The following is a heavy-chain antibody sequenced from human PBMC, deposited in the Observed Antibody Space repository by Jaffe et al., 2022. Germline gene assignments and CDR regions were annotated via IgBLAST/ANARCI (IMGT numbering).Heavy chain of an antibody. V-gene: IGHV3-23*01. J-gene: IGHJ1*01. CDR2: ISGSGGST. CDR3: AKEGSWDFHRAPFQH. CDR1: GFTFSSYA. D-gene: IGHD1-26*01. Sequence: EVQLLESGGGLVQPGGSLRLSCAASGFTFSSYAMSWVRQAPGKGLEWVSVISGSGGSTNSADSVRGRFTISRDNPKNTVYLDMSSLRAEDTAIYYCAKEGSWDFHRAPFQHWGQGTLVTVSS.